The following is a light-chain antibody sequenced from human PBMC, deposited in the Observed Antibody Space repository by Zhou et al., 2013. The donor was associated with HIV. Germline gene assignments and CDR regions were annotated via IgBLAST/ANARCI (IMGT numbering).Light chain of an antibody. V-gene: IGKV3-20*01. J-gene: IGKJ4*01. CDR1: QSVSSN. Sequence: EIVLTQSPGTLSLSPGERATLSCRASQSVSSNLAWYQQKPGQAPRLLIYGTSSRASGIPDRFSGSGSGTDFTLTINRLEAEDFAVYYCQRYGGSPPLSFGGGTKVEIK. CDR3: QRYGGSPPLS. CDR2: GTS.